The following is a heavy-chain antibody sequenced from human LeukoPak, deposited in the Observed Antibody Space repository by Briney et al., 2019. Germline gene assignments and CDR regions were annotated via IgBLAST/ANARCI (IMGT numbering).Heavy chain of an antibody. V-gene: IGHV4-38-2*02. CDR1: GYSISSGYY. CDR3: ARQGSSWYYFDY. J-gene: IGHJ4*02. CDR2: IYYGEST. D-gene: IGHD6-13*01. Sequence: SETLSLTCTVSGYSISSGYYWGWIRQPPGKGLEWIASIYYGESTYYNPSLKSRVTMSVDTSKNQFSLRLSSVTAADTAVYYCARQGSSWYYFDYWGQGTLVTVSS.